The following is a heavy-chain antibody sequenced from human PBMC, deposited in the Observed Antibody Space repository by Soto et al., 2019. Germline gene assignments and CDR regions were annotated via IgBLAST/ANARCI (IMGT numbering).Heavy chain of an antibody. V-gene: IGHV1-69*13. Sequence: SVKFSCKASGGTFSSYAISWVRQAPGQGLECMGGIIPIFGTANYAQKFQGRVTITAXXXXSXXXMELXXLRXEDTAVYYCARGYYDSSGYYYYYYYGMDVWG. D-gene: IGHD3-22*01. CDR3: ARGYYDSSGYYYYYYYGMDV. CDR2: IIPIFGTA. J-gene: IGHJ6*02. CDR1: GGTFSSYA.